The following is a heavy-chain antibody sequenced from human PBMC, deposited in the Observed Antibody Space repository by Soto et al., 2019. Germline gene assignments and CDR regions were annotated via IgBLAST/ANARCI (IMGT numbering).Heavy chain of an antibody. V-gene: IGHV3-23*01. D-gene: IGHD6-13*01. J-gene: IGHJ4*02. CDR1: GFTFSSYA. Sequence: GGSLRLSCAASGFTFSSYAMSWVRQAPGKGLEWVSSLTGSGSNTYYGDSVKGRLTISRDTSKNTLYLQMNSLRAEDTAIYYCARRIATTGTAKYFDCWGQGALVTVSS. CDR2: LTGSGSNT. CDR3: ARRIATTGTAKYFDC.